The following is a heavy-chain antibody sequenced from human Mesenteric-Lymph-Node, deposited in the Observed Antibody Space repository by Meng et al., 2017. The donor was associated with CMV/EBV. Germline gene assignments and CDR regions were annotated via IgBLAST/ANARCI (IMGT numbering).Heavy chain of an antibody. V-gene: IGHV7-4-1*02. CDR1: GYTFTSYA. CDR2: INTNTGNP. D-gene: IGHD6-13*01. J-gene: IGHJ4*02. CDR3: ARDTQLVLDY. Sequence: KVSCKASGYTFTSYAMDWVRQAPGQGLEWMGWINTNTGNPTYAQGFTGRFVFSLDTSVSTAYLQISSLKAADTAVYYCARDTQLVLDYWGQGTLVTVSS.